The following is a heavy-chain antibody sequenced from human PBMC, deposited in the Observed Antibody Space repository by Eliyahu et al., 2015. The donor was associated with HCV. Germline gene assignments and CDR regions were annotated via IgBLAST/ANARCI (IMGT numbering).Heavy chain of an antibody. D-gene: IGHD3-22*01. V-gene: IGHV4-34*01. CDR1: GGSLSDHY. J-gene: IGHJ5*02. Sequence: QVQLQQWGAGLLKPSETLSLTCAVDGGSLSDHYWSWIRQPPGKGLEWIGEINHRGSTNYRSSLKSRVTISLDMPTNQISLKLNSVTAADTAVYYCARVYDTSGYYNFDPWSQGALVTVSS. CDR2: INHRGST. CDR3: ARVYDTSGYYNFDP.